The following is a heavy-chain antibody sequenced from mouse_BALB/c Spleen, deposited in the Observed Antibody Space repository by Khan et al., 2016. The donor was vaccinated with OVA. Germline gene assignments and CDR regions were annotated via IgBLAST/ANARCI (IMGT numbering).Heavy chain of an antibody. CDR1: GFTISSYG. V-gene: IGHV5-6*01. CDR2: IISGGSYT. J-gene: IGHJ4*01. CDR3: AGRPGYEERSAMDY. Sequence: EVQLVETGGDLVKPAGSLKLSCAASGFTISSYGMSYVLQTLDKKLVWVAAIISGGSYTYYPHSLKGRFTISRDNAKNTLYLQMSSLKSEDTAINYCAGRPGYEERSAMDYWGQGTSVTVSS. D-gene: IGHD2-2*01.